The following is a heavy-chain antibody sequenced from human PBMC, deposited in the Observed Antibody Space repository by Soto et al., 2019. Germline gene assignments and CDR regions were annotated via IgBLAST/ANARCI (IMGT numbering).Heavy chain of an antibody. V-gene: IGHV1-2*02. J-gene: IGHJ6*02. CDR3: ARDSSGYPPSYGMDV. D-gene: IGHD3-22*01. CDR2: INPSSGGT. Sequence: ASVKVSRPASGSTFPGYNMHLLLQAPGQGLEWRGWINPSSGGTNYAQKFQGRGTMTRDTSISTAYMELSRLRSDDTAVYYCARDSSGYPPSYGMDVWGQGTTVTVSS. CDR1: GSTFPGYN.